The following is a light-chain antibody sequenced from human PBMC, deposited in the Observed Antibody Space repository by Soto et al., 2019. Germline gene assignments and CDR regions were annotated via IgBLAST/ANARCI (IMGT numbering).Light chain of an antibody. CDR3: QQYDSWPPSYT. Sequence: EIVMTQSPATLSVSLGDRATLSCSASQSVGSYLAWYQQKPGQAPRLLIYGASTRATGIPARFSGSGSETDFTLTISSLQSEDFAVDYCQQYDSWPPSYTFGQGTKLEIK. CDR1: QSVGSY. J-gene: IGKJ2*01. CDR2: GAS. V-gene: IGKV3-15*01.